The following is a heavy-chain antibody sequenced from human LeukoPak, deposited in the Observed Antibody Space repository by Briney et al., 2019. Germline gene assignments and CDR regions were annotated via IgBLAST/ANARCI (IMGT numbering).Heavy chain of an antibody. D-gene: IGHD4-11*01. J-gene: IGHJ4*02. CDR1: GGSINNYY. V-gene: IGHV4-59*08. CDR3: ARQKPSTFRQYGRGRPLDS. Sequence: SETLSLTCTVSGGSINNYYWSWIRQPPGKGLEWIGYIYYSGSTDYNPSLKSRVTISVDTFKNQFSLKLNSVTAADTAVYYCARQKPSTFRQYGRGRPLDSWGQGTLVTVSS. CDR2: IYYSGST.